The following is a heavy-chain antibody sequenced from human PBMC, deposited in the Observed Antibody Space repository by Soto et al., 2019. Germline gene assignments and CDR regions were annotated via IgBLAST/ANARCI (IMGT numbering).Heavy chain of an antibody. CDR3: ARSPYSSGYYYAIDY. Sequence: ASVKVSCKASGYTLIMYDIHWMRQAPGQGLEWMGLINPSGGSTTYAQKFQGRVTMTRDTSTSTVYMDLSSLRSEDTAVYYCARSPYSSGYYYAIDYWGQGTQVTVS. J-gene: IGHJ4*02. CDR1: GYTLIMYD. D-gene: IGHD3-22*01. V-gene: IGHV1-46*01. CDR2: INPSGGST.